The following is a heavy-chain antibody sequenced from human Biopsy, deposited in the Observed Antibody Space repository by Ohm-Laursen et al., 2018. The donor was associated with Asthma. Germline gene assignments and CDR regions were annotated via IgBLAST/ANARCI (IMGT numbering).Heavy chain of an antibody. CDR1: VFPLNTYT. CDR3: ARDAGMNLAPGRWSFDL. D-gene: IGHD1-14*01. V-gene: IGHV3-30*04. CDR2: ISYDGKFE. J-gene: IGHJ2*01. Sequence: SSLRLSCTAPVFPLNTYTLSWVRQAPGQGLAWLSTISYDGKFEYFADSVKGRFTISRDYSKNTFYLHMRSLRLEDTALYFCARDAGMNLAPGRWSFDLWGRGSLVTGSS.